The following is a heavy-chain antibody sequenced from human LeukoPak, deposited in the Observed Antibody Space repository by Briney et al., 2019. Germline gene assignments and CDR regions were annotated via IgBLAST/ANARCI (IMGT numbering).Heavy chain of an antibody. Sequence: GGSLRLSCAASGFTFSDYWMHWVRQAPGKGLEWVSGISGSGGSTYHLDSVKGRFTISRDNSKNTLYLQMNSLRAEDTAVYYCAKSDGYYDSAHDSWGQGTLVTVSS. CDR2: ISGSGGST. CDR1: GFTFSDYW. D-gene: IGHD3-22*01. J-gene: IGHJ4*02. V-gene: IGHV3-23*01. CDR3: AKSDGYYDSAHDS.